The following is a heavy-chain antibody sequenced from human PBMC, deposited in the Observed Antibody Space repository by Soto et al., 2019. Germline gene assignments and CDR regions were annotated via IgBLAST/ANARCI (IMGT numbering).Heavy chain of an antibody. CDR3: ARHSVAAMVTGY. CDR1: GGSISSSSYY. D-gene: IGHD5-18*01. Sequence: QLQLQESGPGLVKPSETLSLTCTVSGGSISSSSYYWGWIRQPPGKGLEWIGSIYYSGSTYYNPSLKSRVTISVDTSKNQFSLKLSSVTAADTAVYYCARHSVAAMVTGYWGQGTLVTVSS. CDR2: IYYSGST. V-gene: IGHV4-39*01. J-gene: IGHJ4*02.